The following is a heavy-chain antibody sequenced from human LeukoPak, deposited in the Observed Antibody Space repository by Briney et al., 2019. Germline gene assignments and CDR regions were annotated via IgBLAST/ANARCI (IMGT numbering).Heavy chain of an antibody. CDR2: IHPSRGTT. V-gene: IGHV1-46*01. J-gene: IGHJ3*02. CDR3: ARSSLAAAGRQAALDS. D-gene: IGHD6-13*01. CDR1: GYTFTNYY. Sequence: ASVKVSCKASGYTFTNYYIHWVRQAPVQGLEWVGMIHPSRGTTDYAQKFQGRVTMTRDTSTSTVYMEMSSLRSEDMAVYYCARSSLAAAGRQAALDSWGQGTMVTVS.